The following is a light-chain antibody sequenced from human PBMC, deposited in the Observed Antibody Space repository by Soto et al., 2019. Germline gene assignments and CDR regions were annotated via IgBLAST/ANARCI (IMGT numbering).Light chain of an antibody. Sequence: IVMTPSPATLSQSPWDRATLCCRPGQNGSSSYLAWYQQKPGQAPRLLIYGASSRDTGIPDRFSGSGSGTDFTLTISSLEPEDFTVYYCQQYNIYPFNFGPGTKVDIK. J-gene: IGKJ3*01. CDR3: QQYNIYPFN. V-gene: IGKV3-20*01. CDR2: GAS. CDR1: QNGSSSY.